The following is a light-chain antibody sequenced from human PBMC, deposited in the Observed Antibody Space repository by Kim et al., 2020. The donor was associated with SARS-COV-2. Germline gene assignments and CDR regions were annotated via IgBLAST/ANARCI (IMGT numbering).Light chain of an antibody. CDR3: QSYDSSLAV. J-gene: IGLJ7*01. CDR2: EGN. V-gene: IGLV6-57*03. Sequence: NFMLTQPHSVSESPGKTVTISCTRSGGSIASSYVQWYQQRPGSAPTTVISEGNQRPSGVPDRFSGSIDTSSNSASLTISGLKTEDEADYYCQSYDSSLAVFGGGTQLTVL. CDR1: GGSIASSY.